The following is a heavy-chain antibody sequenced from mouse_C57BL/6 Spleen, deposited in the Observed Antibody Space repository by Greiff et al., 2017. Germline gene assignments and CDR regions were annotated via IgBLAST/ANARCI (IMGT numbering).Heavy chain of an antibody. V-gene: IGHV1-26*01. J-gene: IGHJ2*01. CDR3: AREGIYYGNYFVY. CDR2: INPNNGGT. CDR1: GYTFTDYY. D-gene: IGHD2-1*01. Sequence: EVQLQQSGPELVKPGASVKISCKASGYTFTDYYMNWVKQSHGKSLEWIGDINPNNGGTSYNQKFKGKATLTVDKSSSTAYMELRSLTSEDSAVYYCAREGIYYGNYFVYWGQGTTLTVSS.